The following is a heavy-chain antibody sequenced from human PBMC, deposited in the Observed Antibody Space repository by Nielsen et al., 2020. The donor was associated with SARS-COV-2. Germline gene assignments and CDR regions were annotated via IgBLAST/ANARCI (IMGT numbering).Heavy chain of an antibody. Sequence: GGSLRLSCAASGFTFSDYGMHWVRQAPGKGLEWVAAISYDGNKKDYADSVRGRFTISRDNAKKSLYLQMDSLRAEDTALYYCARDPYYGSGTFRFYGMDLWGQGTTVTVSS. CDR3: ARDPYYGSGTFRFYGMDL. J-gene: IGHJ6*02. CDR1: GFTFSDYG. CDR2: ISYDGNKK. D-gene: IGHD3-10*01. V-gene: IGHV3-30*03.